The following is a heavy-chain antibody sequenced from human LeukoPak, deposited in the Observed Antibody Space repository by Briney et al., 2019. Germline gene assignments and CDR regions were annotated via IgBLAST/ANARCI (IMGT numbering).Heavy chain of an antibody. CDR2: IKSKTDGGTT. J-gene: IGHJ6*02. V-gene: IGHV3-15*01. D-gene: IGHD3-10*01. Sequence: GGSLRLSCAASGFTFSNAWMSWVRQAPGKGLEWVGRIKSKTDGGTTDYAAPVKGRFTISRDDSKNTLYLQMNSLKTEDTAVYYCTTVDDGSGSYIYYGMDVWGQGTTVTVSS. CDR3: TTVDDGSGSYIYYGMDV. CDR1: GFTFSNAW.